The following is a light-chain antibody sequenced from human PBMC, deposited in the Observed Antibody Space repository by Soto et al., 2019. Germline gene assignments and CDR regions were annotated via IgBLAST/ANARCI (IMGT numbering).Light chain of an antibody. J-gene: IGKJ4*01. Sequence: EIVLTQSPGTLSLSPGESATLSCRASQSVGRNYLAWFQHKPDQAPRRLIYAASNRATGVPDRFSGSGSVTDFTLSVTRLEPEDFAVYYCHQYAVSPLTFGGGTTVEIK. CDR2: AAS. CDR1: QSVGRNY. V-gene: IGKV3-20*01. CDR3: HQYAVSPLT.